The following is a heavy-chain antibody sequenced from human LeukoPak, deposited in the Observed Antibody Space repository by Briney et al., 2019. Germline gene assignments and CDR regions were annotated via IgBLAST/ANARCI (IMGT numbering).Heavy chain of an antibody. CDR1: GFTFSSYA. J-gene: IGHJ4*02. D-gene: IGHD2-15*01. CDR3: ASRGHCTGGSCADY. V-gene: IGHV3-23*01. CDR2: ISGSVGST. Sequence: GGSLRLSCAASGFTFSSYAMSWVRHAPGQGLEWVSAISGSVGSTYYADSVKGRFTISRDNSKNTLYLQMNSLRAEHTAETTCASRGHCTGGSCADYWGQGTLVTVSS.